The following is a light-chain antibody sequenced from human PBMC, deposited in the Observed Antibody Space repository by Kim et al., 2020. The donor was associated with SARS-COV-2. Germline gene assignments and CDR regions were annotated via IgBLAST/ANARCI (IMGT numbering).Light chain of an antibody. CDR2: DVN. CDR3: SSFAASNILL. CDR1: YNY. Sequence: APGSPGQSVTIACSGIYNYISWYQQHPGKTPNLLIYDVNKRPSGVPDRFSGSKSANTASLTVSGLQADDEADYYCSSFAASNILLFGGGTKVTVL. V-gene: IGLV2-8*01. J-gene: IGLJ2*01.